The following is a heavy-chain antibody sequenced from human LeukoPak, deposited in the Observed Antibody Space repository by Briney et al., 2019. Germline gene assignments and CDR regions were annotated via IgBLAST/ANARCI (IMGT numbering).Heavy chain of an antibody. CDR1: GGTFSSYA. D-gene: IGHD6-19*01. CDR3: ARSSGSGWSFFDY. V-gene: IGHV1-69*04. J-gene: IGHJ4*02. Sequence: SVKVSCKASGGTFSSYAISWVRQAPGQGLEWMGRIIPILGIANYAQKFQGRVTITADKSISTAYLQWSSLRASDTAMYYCARSSGSGWSFFDYWGQGTLVTVSS. CDR2: IIPILGIA.